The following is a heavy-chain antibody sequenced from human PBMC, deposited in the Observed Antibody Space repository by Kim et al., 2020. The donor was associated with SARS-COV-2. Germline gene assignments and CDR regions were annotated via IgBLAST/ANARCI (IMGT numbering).Heavy chain of an antibody. J-gene: IGHJ4*02. CDR1: GFTFSSYW. V-gene: IGHV3-74*01. CDR3: ASLFMVGYCSSTSCHNSH. Sequence: GGSLRLSCAASGFTFSSYWMHWVRQAPGKGLVWVSRINSDGSSTSYADSVKGRFTISRDNAKNTLYLQMNSLRAEDTAVYYCASLFMVGYCSSTSCHNSHWGQGTLVTVSS. D-gene: IGHD2-2*01. CDR2: INSDGSST.